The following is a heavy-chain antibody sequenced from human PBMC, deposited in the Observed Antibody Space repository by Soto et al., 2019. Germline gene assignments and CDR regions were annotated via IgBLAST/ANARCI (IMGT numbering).Heavy chain of an antibody. CDR1: GGSISSYY. D-gene: IGHD5-12*01. CDR2: IYYSGST. Sequence: SETLSLTCTVSGGSISSYYWSWIRQPPGKGLEWIGYIYYSGSTNYNPSLKSRVTISVDTSKNQFSLKLSSVTAADTAVYYCARTKEEWLRSYYYYYMDVWGKGTTVTVSS. CDR3: ARTKEEWLRSYYYYYMDV. V-gene: IGHV4-59*08. J-gene: IGHJ6*03.